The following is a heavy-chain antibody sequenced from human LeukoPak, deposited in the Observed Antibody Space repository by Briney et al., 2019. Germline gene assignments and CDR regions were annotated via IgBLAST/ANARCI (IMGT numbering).Heavy chain of an antibody. CDR1: GFTFSSYW. D-gene: IGHD1-1*01. J-gene: IGHJ3*02. Sequence: GGSLRLSCAASGFTFSSYWMSWVRQAPGKGLEWVANIKQDGSEKYYVDSVKGRFTISRDNAKNSLYLQMNSLRAEDTAVYYCARPPDLYNWNDPLGSDIWGQGTMVTVSS. CDR3: ARPPDLYNWNDPLGSDI. V-gene: IGHV3-7*01. CDR2: IKQDGSEK.